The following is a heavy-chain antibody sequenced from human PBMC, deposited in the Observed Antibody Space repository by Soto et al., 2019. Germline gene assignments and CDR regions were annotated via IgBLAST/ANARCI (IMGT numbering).Heavy chain of an antibody. CDR3: ARVNRRMVRGVKFDP. Sequence: QVQLQESGPGLVKPSQTLSLTCTVSGGSITSGGYYWSWVRQRPGKGLEWIGYIYYSGSTYYNPSLKSRVTISVATSKNQFSLKLSSVTAADTAVYYCARVNRRMVRGVKFDPWGQGTLVTVSS. CDR2: IYYSGST. CDR1: GGSITSGGYY. V-gene: IGHV4-31*03. J-gene: IGHJ5*02. D-gene: IGHD3-10*01.